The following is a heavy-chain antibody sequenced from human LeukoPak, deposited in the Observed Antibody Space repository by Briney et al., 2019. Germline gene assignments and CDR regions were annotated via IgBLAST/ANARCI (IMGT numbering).Heavy chain of an antibody. CDR2: INHSGSP. D-gene: IGHD2-2*01. CDR1: GGSFSGYY. V-gene: IGHV4-34*01. CDR3: ARVYKWGYQLLYYFDY. Sequence: SETLSLTCAVYGGSFSGYYWSWIRQPPGKGLEWIGEINHSGSPNYNSSLKSRVTISVDTSKNQFSLKLSSVTAADTAVYYCARVYKWGYQLLYYFDYWGQGTLVTVSS. J-gene: IGHJ4*02.